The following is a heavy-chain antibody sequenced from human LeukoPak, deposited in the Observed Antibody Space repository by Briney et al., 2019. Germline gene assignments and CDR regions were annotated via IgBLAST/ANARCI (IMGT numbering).Heavy chain of an antibody. CDR1: GFTFSSYG. D-gene: IGHD1-14*01. Sequence: GGPLRLSCAASGFTFSSYGMHWVRQAPGKGLEWVAVLWYGGSNKYYADSVKGRFTISRDNSKDTLYLQMNSLRAEDTAVYYCAKSGTPIGYWFDPWGQGTLVTVSS. V-gene: IGHV3-30*02. CDR2: LWYGGSNK. CDR3: AKSGTPIGYWFDP. J-gene: IGHJ5*02.